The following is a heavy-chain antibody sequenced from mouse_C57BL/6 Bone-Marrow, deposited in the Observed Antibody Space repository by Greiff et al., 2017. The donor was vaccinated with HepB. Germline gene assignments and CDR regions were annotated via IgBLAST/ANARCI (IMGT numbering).Heavy chain of an antibody. CDR3: ARDYGNYVGYFDY. Sequence: PGQGLEWIGMIHPISGSTNYNEKFKSKATLTVDKSSSTAYMQLSSLTSEDSAVYYCARDYGNYVGYFDYWGQGTTLTVSS. CDR2: IHPISGST. D-gene: IGHD2-1*01. V-gene: IGHV1-64*01. J-gene: IGHJ2*01.